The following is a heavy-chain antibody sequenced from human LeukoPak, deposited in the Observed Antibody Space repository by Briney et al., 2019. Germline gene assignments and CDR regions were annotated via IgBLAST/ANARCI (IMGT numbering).Heavy chain of an antibody. CDR1: GGSIRSYY. CDR2: IYDSGST. D-gene: IGHD3-9*01. CDR3: ARGQGIFTGYPFDY. J-gene: IGHJ4*02. Sequence: SETLSLTCTVSGGSIRSYYWSWIRQPPGKGLEWIGYIYDSGSTNYNPSLKSRVTISVDTSKNQFSPKLSSVTAADTAVYYCARGQGIFTGYPFDYWGQGILVTVSS. V-gene: IGHV4-59*12.